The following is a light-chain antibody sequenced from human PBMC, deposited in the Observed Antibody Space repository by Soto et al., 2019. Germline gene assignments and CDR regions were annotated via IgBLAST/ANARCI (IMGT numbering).Light chain of an antibody. CDR1: SRDVGLYNY. CDR2: DVS. J-gene: IGLJ3*02. V-gene: IGLV2-11*01. Sequence: QSVLTQPRSVSGSPGQSVTISCTGSSRDVGLYNYVSWYQQHPGKAPKLMIYDVSKRPSGVPDRFSGSKSGNTASLTISGLQAEEEADYSCCSYAGNYLLLFGGGTKLTVL. CDR3: CSYAGNYLLL.